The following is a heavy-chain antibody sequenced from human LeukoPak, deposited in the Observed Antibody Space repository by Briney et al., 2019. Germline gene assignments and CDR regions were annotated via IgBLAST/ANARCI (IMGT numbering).Heavy chain of an antibody. CDR2: ISSRGDRT. J-gene: IGHJ4*02. CDR1: GFTFSTSA. Sequence: GGSLRLSCAASGFTFSTSAMSWVRQAPGKGLEWVPAISSRGDRTYYADSVQGRFTISRDDSKNTLYLQMNSPRAEDTAVYYCAKGGWLEYWGQGTLVTVSS. CDR3: AKGGWLEY. V-gene: IGHV3-23*01. D-gene: IGHD5-12*01.